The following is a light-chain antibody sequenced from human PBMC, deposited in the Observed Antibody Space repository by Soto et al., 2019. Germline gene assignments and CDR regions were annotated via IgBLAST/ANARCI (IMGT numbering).Light chain of an antibody. CDR2: GAS. J-gene: IGKJ1*01. CDR3: QQYDTSPRT. V-gene: IGKV3-20*01. Sequence: EIVLTQSPVTLSLYRLERATLSCIASQTVNSIYFAWYQRKPGQAPRLLIYGASNRATGIPDRFSGSGSGTDFTLTISRLEAEDFGVYYCQQYDTSPRTFGQGTKVDIK. CDR1: QTVNSIY.